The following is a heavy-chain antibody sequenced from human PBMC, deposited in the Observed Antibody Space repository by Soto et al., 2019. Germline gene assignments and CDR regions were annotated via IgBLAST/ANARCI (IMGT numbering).Heavy chain of an antibody. D-gene: IGHD2-21*01. V-gene: IGHV3-48*01. CDR3: ARGFMWIEY. Sequence: GGSLRLSCAVSGFTFRSYSMHWVRQSPGKGLEWISYISSGGDTKYYADSVTGRFTISRDNAKNSLFLQMSSLRAEDTAVYYCARGFMWIEYWGQGTLVTVSS. CDR2: ISSGGDTK. J-gene: IGHJ4*02. CDR1: GFTFRSYS.